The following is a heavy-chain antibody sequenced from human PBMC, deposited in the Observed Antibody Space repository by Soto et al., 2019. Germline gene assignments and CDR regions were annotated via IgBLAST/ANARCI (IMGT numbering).Heavy chain of an antibody. CDR3: ARPQRLGNFYFGMDV. V-gene: IGHV5-51*01. Sequence: PGESLKISCKGSGYSFTSYWIAWVRQMPGKGLEWMGIIYPGDSDTRFSPSFQGQVTISADKSISTAYLQWSSLKASDTAMYYCARPQRLGNFYFGMDVWGQGTTVTGSS. CDR1: GYSFTSYW. CDR2: IYPGDSDT. J-gene: IGHJ6*02. D-gene: IGHD5-12*01.